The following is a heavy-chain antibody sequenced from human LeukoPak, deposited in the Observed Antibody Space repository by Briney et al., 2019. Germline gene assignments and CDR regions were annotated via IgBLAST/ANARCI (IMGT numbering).Heavy chain of an antibody. D-gene: IGHD2-2*01. J-gene: IGHJ4*02. CDR3: ARYVDTSAPVDY. CDR1: GGSISSSSYY. V-gene: IGHV4-39*01. Sequence: PSETLSLTCTVSGGSISSSSYYWGWIRQPPGKGLEWIGSIYYSGSTYYNPSLKSRVTISVDTSKNQFSLKLSSVTAADTAVYYCARYVDTSAPVDYWGQGTLVTVSS. CDR2: IYYSGST.